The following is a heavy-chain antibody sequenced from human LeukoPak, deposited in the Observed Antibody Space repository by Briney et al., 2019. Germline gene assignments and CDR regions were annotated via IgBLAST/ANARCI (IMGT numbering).Heavy chain of an antibody. CDR2: INPNTGDT. D-gene: IGHD6-6*01. CDR3: ASYPSSSPPFDY. V-gene: IGHV1-2*02. Sequence: ASVKVSCKASGYTFTGYYMHWVRQAPGQGFEWMGWINPNTGDTNYAQKFQGRVTMTRDTTISAAFMELTRLTSDDMAVYYCASYPSSSPPFDYWGQGTLVTVSS. J-gene: IGHJ4*02. CDR1: GYTFTGYY.